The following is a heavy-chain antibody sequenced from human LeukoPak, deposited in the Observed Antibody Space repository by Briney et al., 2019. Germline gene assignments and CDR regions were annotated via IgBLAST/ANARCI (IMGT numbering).Heavy chain of an antibody. CDR2: ISSSSSTI. CDR3: ARWAIFDAFDI. V-gene: IGHV3-48*02. Sequence: GGSLRLSCAASGFTFRSYNMNWVRQAPGKGLEWVSYISSSSSTIYYADSVKGRFTISRDNAKSSLYLQMNSLIDEDTAVYYCARWAIFDAFDIWGQGAMVTVSS. J-gene: IGHJ3*02. D-gene: IGHD3-9*01. CDR1: GFTFRSYN.